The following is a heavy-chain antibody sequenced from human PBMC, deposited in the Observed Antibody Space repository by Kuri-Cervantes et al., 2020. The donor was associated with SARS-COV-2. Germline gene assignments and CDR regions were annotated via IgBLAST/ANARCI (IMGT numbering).Heavy chain of an antibody. D-gene: IGHD5-18*01. V-gene: IGHV4-59*12. CDR3: ARGGYLYGMDV. J-gene: IGHJ6*02. CDR1: GGSFSGYY. Sequence: GSLRLSCAVYGGSFSGYYWSWIRQPPGKGLEWIGYIYYSGSTNYNPSLKSRVTISVDTSKNQFSLKLSSVTAADTAVYYCARGGYLYGMDVWGQGTTVTVSS. CDR2: IYYSGST.